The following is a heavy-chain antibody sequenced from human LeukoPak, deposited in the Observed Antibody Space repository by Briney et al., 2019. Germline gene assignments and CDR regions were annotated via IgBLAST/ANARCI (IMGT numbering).Heavy chain of an antibody. CDR3: AREGPPQPFDY. CDR1: GYTFIDYW. CDR2: IDLNTGDT. D-gene: IGHD1-1*01. Sequence: ASVKVSCKASGYTFIDYWIHWVRQAPGQGLEWMGRIDLNTGDTTSAQKFQGRVTMTRDTSISTVYLDLSGLGSDDTAVYYCAREGPPQPFDYWGQGTLVTVSS. V-gene: IGHV1-2*02. J-gene: IGHJ4*02.